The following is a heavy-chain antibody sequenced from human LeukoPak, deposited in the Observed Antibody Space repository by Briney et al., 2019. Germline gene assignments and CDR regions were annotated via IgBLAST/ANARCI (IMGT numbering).Heavy chain of an antibody. J-gene: IGHJ4*02. CDR3: ATRVVVPGAMPHSPVDY. D-gene: IGHD2-2*01. CDR1: GFTFSSYS. V-gene: IGHV3-23*01. Sequence: PGGSLRLSXAVSGFTFSSYSMSWVRQAPGKGLEWVSDISYSGGSKYYADSVKGRFTISRDNSKNTLYLQMNSLRAEDTAVYCCATRVVVPGAMPHSPVDYWGQGTLVTVSS. CDR2: ISYSGGSK.